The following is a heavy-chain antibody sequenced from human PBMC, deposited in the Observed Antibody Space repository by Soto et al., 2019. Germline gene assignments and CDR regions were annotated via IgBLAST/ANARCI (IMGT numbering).Heavy chain of an antibody. J-gene: IGHJ4*02. D-gene: IGHD4-17*01. CDR3: ARASTTVTTLDY. V-gene: IGHV4-30-2*01. CDR1: GGSISSGGYS. CDR2: IYHSGST. Sequence: QLQLQESGSGLVKPSQTLSLTCAVSGGSISSGGYSWSWIRQPPGKGLEWIGYIYHSGSTYYNPYLQSRVTISVARSNDRVSRKLSSVTAADTAVDYCARASTTVTTLDYWGQGTLVTVSS.